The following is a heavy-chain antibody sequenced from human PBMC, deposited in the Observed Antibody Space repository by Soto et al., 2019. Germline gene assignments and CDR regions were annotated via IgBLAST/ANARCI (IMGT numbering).Heavy chain of an antibody. CDR1: GYTFTSYG. J-gene: IGHJ6*02. CDR3: AKAPPEVPGTTWKHYYYGMDV. D-gene: IGHD1-1*01. Sequence: ASVKVSCKASGYTFTSYGISWVRQAPGQGLEWMGWISAYNGNTNYAQKLQGRVTMTTDTSTSTAYMELRSLRAEDTAVYYCAKAPPEVPGTTWKHYYYGMDVWGQGATVTVSS. CDR2: ISAYNGNT. V-gene: IGHV1-18*04.